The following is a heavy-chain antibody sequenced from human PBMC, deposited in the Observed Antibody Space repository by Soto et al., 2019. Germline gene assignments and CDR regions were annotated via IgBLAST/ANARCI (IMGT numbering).Heavy chain of an antibody. D-gene: IGHD3-10*01. CDR1: GYTFSSNW. V-gene: IGHV5-10-1*01. J-gene: IGHJ5*02. Sequence: PGESLKISCQTSGYTFSSNWISWVRQMPGKGLEWMGRIDPSDSYTNYSPSFQGHVTISADKSISTAYLQWSSLKASDTAMYYCARLDAVGGKTWGQGTLGTSPQ. CDR2: IDPSDSYT. CDR3: ARLDAVGGKT.